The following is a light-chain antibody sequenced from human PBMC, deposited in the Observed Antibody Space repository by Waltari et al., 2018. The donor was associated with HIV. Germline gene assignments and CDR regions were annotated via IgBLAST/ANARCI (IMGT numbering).Light chain of an antibody. V-gene: IGLV3-19*01. CDR2: VKN. CDR1: SLRSYY. J-gene: IGLJ2*01. CDR3: NSRDSSGNVV. Sequence: SSELTQDPAVSVALGQTVSIPCQGDSLRSYYSSCSQQKPGQAPVLVIYVKNNRPSGIPDRFSGYSSGKTASVTITGAQAEDEADYYCNSRDSSGNVVFGGGTKLTVL.